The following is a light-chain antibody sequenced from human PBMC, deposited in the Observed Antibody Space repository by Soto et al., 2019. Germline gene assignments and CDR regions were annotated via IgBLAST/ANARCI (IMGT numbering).Light chain of an antibody. Sequence: DIVLTQSPGTLSLSPGERATLSCRASQSVSSNYLAWYQQKPGQAPRLLIYGASTRATGVPDRFSGSGSGTDFTLTISSLEPEDFAVYYCQQRSNWLTFGGGTKVDIK. J-gene: IGKJ4*01. CDR3: QQRSNWLT. CDR2: GAS. V-gene: IGKV3D-20*02. CDR1: QSVSSNY.